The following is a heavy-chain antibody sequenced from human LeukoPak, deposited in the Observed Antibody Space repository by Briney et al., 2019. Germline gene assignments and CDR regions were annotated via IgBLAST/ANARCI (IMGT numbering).Heavy chain of an antibody. CDR1: GFTFGDYA. Sequence: TGGSLRLSCTASGFTFGDYAMTWVRQAPGKGLEWVGFIRSTVYGWTPEYAASVKGRFTISRDDSKGIAYLQMNSLKTEDTAVYYCTRDQTPYYWGQGTLVTVSS. J-gene: IGHJ4*02. CDR3: TRDQTPYY. V-gene: IGHV3-49*04. CDR2: IRSTVYGWTP.